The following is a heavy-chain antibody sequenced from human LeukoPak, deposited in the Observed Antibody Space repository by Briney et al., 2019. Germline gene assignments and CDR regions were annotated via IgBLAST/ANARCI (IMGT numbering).Heavy chain of an antibody. CDR1: VFAFSTYT. CDR2: TTGNSHYI. D-gene: IGHD2-15*01. CDR3: TTGDRYCTGGSCYFYAFHI. Sequence: GGSLRLSCAASVFAFSTYTMNWVRQDPGKGLECVSSTTGNSHYIYYADPVKGRFNISRDNAQNSLFLQMKSLRAEDTAVYYCTTGDRYCTGGSCYFYAFHIWGQGTRVTVSS. J-gene: IGHJ3*02. V-gene: IGHV3-21*01.